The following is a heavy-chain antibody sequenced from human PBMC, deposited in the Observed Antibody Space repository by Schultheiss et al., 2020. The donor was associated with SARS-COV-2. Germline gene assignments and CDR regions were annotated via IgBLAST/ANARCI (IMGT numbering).Heavy chain of an antibody. CDR1: GGTFSSYA. Sequence: ASVKVSCKASGGTFSSYAISWVRQAPGQGLEWMGWISAYNGNTNYAQKLQGRVTMTRNTSISTAYMELSSLRSEDTAVYYCATWYSSGFDYWGQGTLVTVSS. D-gene: IGHD6-19*01. CDR3: ATWYSSGFDY. CDR2: ISAYNGNT. J-gene: IGHJ4*02. V-gene: IGHV1-18*01.